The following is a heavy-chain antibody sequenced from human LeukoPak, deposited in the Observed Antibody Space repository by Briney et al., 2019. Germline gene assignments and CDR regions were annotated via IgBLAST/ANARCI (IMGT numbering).Heavy chain of an antibody. J-gene: IGHJ4*02. V-gene: IGHV1-3*01. Sequence: ASVKASCKASGYTFTSYAMHWVRQAPGQRLEWMGWINAGNGNTKYSQKFQGRVTITRDTSASTAYMELSSLRSEDTAVYYCARDLGSGSFIFDYWGQGTLVTVSS. CDR1: GYTFTSYA. CDR3: ARDLGSGSFIFDY. CDR2: INAGNGNT. D-gene: IGHD1-26*01.